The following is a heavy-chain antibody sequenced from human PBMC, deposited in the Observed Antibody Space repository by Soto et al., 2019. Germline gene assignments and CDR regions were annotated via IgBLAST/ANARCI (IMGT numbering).Heavy chain of an antibody. D-gene: IGHD3-10*01. CDR2: ISYDGSNK. V-gene: IGHV3-30*18. J-gene: IGHJ6*02. CDR1: GFTFSSYG. CDR3: AKDTLWKKDYSCGMDV. Sequence: QVQLVESGGGVVQPGRSLRLSCAASGFTFSSYGMHWVRQAPGKGLEWVAVISYDGSNKYYADSVKGRFTISRDNSKNTLYLQMNSLGAEDTAVYHCAKDTLWKKDYSCGMDVWGQGTTVTVSS.